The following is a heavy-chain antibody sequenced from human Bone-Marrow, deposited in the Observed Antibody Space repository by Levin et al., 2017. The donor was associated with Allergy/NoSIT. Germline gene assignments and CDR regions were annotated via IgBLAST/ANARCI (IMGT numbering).Heavy chain of an antibody. Sequence: PGGSLRLSCAASGFTFNLYWMNRIRQAPGKGLEWVANIEKDGNEMHYVDSVEGRFTISRDNAKNVLYLEMSSLRVEDTALYYCGTDVGIAVADRNYWGQGVLVTVSS. V-gene: IGHV3-7*01. CDR3: GTDVGIAVADRNY. J-gene: IGHJ4*02. CDR1: GFTFNLYW. CDR2: IEKDGNEM. D-gene: IGHD6-19*01.